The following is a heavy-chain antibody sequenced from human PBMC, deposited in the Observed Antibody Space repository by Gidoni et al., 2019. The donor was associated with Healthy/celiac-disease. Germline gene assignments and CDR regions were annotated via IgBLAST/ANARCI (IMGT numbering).Heavy chain of an antibody. V-gene: IGHV3-30*04. CDR1: GFPSSSYS. Sequence: VQLVESGGGVVQPGRSLRLSCSASGFPSSSYSMHWVRQAPGTRLEWVAVISYDGSNKYYADSVKGRFNISRDKSKNTLYLQMNSLRAEDTAVYYCAREYYDILTGYSEVAAFDIWGQGTMVTVSS. CDR3: AREYYDILTGYSEVAAFDI. D-gene: IGHD3-9*01. CDR2: ISYDGSNK. J-gene: IGHJ3*02.